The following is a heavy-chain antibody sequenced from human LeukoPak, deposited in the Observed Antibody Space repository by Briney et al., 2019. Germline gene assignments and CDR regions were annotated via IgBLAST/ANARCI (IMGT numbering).Heavy chain of an antibody. CDR1: GGTFSSYA. CDR3: ARSRRGYSGYEAADYYYYYGMDA. D-gene: IGHD5-12*01. V-gene: IGHV1-69*13. J-gene: IGHJ6*04. Sequence: SVKVSCKASGGTFSSYAISWVRQAPGQGLEWMGGIIPIFGTANYAQKFQGRVTITADESTSTAYMELSSLRSEDTAVYYCARSRRGYSGYEAADYYYYYGMDAWGKGTTVTVSS. CDR2: IIPIFGTA.